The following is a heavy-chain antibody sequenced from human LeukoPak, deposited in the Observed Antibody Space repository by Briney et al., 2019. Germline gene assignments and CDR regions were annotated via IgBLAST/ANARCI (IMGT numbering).Heavy chain of an antibody. CDR1: GGSISSYY. V-gene: IGHV4-59*08. CDR3: ARSFLGDLDRDGYNKDFDY. J-gene: IGHJ4*02. CDR2: IYYSGST. Sequence: SETLSLTCTVSGGSISSYYWSWIRQPPGKGLEWIGYIYYSGSTNYNPSLKSRVTTSVDTSKNQFSLKLSSVTAADTAVYYCARSFLGDLDRDGYNKDFDYWGQGTLVTVSS. D-gene: IGHD5-24*01.